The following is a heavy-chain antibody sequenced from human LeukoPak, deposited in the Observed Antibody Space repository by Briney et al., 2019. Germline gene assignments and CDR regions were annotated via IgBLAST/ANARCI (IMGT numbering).Heavy chain of an antibody. V-gene: IGHV5-51*01. Sequence: GESLKISCKGSGYSFTSYWIGWVRQMPGKGLDWMGIIYPGDSDTRYSPSFQGQVTISADKSISTAYLQWSSLKASDTAMYYCARGHCSGGSCYNYYYYYGMDVWGQGTTVTVSS. CDR1: GYSFTSYW. J-gene: IGHJ6*02. CDR2: IYPGDSDT. CDR3: ARGHCSGGSCYNYYYYYGMDV. D-gene: IGHD2-15*01.